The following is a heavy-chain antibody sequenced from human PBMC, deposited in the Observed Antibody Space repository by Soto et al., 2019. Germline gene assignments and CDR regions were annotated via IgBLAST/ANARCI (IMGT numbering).Heavy chain of an antibody. Sequence: PSETLSLTCTVSGGSISSSSYFWGWIRQPPGKGLEWIGSIYYSGSTYYNPSLKSRVTVSVDTSKNQFSLKLSSVTAADTAVYYCAGMATILYYYYYGMDVWGQGTTVTVSS. V-gene: IGHV4-39*01. CDR2: IYYSGST. J-gene: IGHJ6*02. CDR1: GGSISSSSYF. CDR3: AGMATILYYYYYGMDV. D-gene: IGHD5-12*01.